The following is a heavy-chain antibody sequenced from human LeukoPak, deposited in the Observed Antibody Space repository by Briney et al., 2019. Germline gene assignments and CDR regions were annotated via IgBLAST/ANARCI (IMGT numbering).Heavy chain of an antibody. J-gene: IGHJ4*02. CDR1: GYSISSGYY. V-gene: IGHV4-38-2*02. D-gene: IGHD1-26*01. Sequence: SETLSLTCTVSGYSISSGYYWGWIRQPPGKGLEWIGSIYHSGSTYYNPSLKSRVTISVDTSKIQFSLKLSSVTAADTAVYYCARLALQEVGATQTYYLDYWGQGTLVTVSS. CDR3: ARLALQEVGATQTYYLDY. CDR2: IYHSGST.